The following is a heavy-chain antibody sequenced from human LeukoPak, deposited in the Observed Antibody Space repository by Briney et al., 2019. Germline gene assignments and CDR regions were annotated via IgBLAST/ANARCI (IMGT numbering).Heavy chain of an antibody. CDR1: GFTFSSYG. D-gene: IGHD1-26*01. J-gene: IGHJ4*02. CDR2: IRYDGSNK. CDR3: AKDVGAIECYFDY. V-gene: IGHV3-30*02. Sequence: GGSLRLSCAASGFTFSSYGMHWVRQAPGKGLEWVAFIRYDGSNKYYADSVKGRFTISRDNSKNTLYLQMNSLRAEDTAVYYCAKDVGAIECYFDYWGQGTLVTVSS.